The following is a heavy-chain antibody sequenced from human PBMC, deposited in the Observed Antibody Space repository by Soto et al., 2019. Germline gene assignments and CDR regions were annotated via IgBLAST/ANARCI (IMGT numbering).Heavy chain of an antibody. CDR3: AKNYETDYYYYYMDV. D-gene: IGHD3-16*01. CDR1: GFTFSSYA. Sequence: SLRLSCSASGFTFSSYAISLVLQTPVKWLEWVSAISGSGGSTYYADSVKGRFTISRDNSKNTLYLQMNSLRAEDTAVYYCAKNYETDYYYYYMDVWGKGTTVTVSS. CDR2: ISGSGGST. J-gene: IGHJ6*03. V-gene: IGHV3-23*01.